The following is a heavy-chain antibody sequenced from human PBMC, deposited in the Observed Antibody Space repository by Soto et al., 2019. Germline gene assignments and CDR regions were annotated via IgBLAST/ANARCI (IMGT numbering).Heavy chain of an antibody. J-gene: IGHJ4*02. Sequence: QVQLVQSGAEVKKPGASVKVSCKASGYTFTSYGISWVRQAPGQGLEWMGWISAYNGNTNYAQKLQGRVTMTTDTSTSTAYMELRRLRSDDTAVYYCARDREEWNSLGYFDYWVQRTLVTVSS. V-gene: IGHV1-18*01. CDR3: ARDREEWNSLGYFDY. CDR2: ISAYNGNT. D-gene: IGHD3-16*01. CDR1: GYTFTSYG.